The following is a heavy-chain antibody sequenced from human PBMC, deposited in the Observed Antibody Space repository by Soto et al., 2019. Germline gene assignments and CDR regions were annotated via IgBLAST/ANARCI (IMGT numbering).Heavy chain of an antibody. D-gene: IGHD1-26*01. CDR2: MNPNSGNT. V-gene: IGHV1-8*01. J-gene: IGHJ6*02. CDR3: AILRPSSRTINYYYYGMDV. CDR1: GYTFTSYD. Sequence: QVQLVQSGAEVKKPGASVKVSCKASGYTFTSYDINWVRQATGQGLEWMGWMNPNSGNTGYAQKFQGRVTMTRNTSISTAYMELSSLRSEDTAVYYCAILRPSSRTINYYYYGMDVWGQGTTVTVSS.